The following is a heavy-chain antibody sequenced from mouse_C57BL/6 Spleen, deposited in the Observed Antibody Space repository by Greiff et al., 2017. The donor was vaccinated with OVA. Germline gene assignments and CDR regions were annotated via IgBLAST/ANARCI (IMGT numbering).Heavy chain of an antibody. CDR3: ARGQGDWYFDV. CDR1: GFTFSSYA. V-gene: IGHV5-4*01. Sequence: VQLKESGGGLVKPGGSLKLSCAASGFTFSSYAMSWVRQTPEKRLEWVATISDGGSYTYYPDNVKGRFTISRDNAKNNLYLQMSHLKSEDTAMYYCARGQGDWYFDVWGTGTTVTVSS. J-gene: IGHJ1*03. CDR2: ISDGGSYT.